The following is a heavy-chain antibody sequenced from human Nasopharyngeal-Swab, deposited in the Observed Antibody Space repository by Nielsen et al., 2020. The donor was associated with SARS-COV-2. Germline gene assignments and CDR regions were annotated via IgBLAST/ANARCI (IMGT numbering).Heavy chain of an antibody. D-gene: IGHD3-10*01. J-gene: IGHJ4*02. Sequence: GGSLRLSCAASGITFSNYAMSWVRQAPGKGLEWLSAISGSGGSTYYADSVKGRFTLSRDNSKNTLYLQMNSLRVEDTAVYYCAKASVDYSGSGSYSDYWGQGTLVTVSS. CDR2: ISGSGGST. CDR1: GITFSNYA. CDR3: AKASVDYSGSGSYSDY. V-gene: IGHV3-23*01.